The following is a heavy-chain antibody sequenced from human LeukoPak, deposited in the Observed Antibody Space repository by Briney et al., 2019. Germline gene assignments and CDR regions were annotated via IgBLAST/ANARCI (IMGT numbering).Heavy chain of an antibody. CDR3: AKDPRGYGFSYGMDV. J-gene: IGHJ6*02. Sequence: QTGGSLRLSCAASGFTFSSYAMSWVRQAPGKGLEWVSAISGSGGSTYYADSVKGRFTISRDNSKNTLYLQMNSLRAEDTAVYYCAKDPRGYGFSYGMDVWGQGTTVTVSS. CDR2: ISGSGGST. V-gene: IGHV3-23*01. D-gene: IGHD5-18*01. CDR1: GFTFSSYA.